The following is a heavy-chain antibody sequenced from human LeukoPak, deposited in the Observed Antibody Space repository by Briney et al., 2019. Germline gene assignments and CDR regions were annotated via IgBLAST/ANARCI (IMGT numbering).Heavy chain of an antibody. CDR2: IWYDGSNE. CDR3: ARGSYSSGWYVDY. J-gene: IGHJ4*02. D-gene: IGHD6-19*01. Sequence: GGSLRLSCAASGFTFSSYAMHWVRQAPGKGLEWVAVIWYDGSNEKYADSVKGRFAISRDNSKNTLYLQMNSLRVEDTAVYYCARGSYSSGWYVDYWGQGTLVTVSS. V-gene: IGHV3-33*08. CDR1: GFTFSSYA.